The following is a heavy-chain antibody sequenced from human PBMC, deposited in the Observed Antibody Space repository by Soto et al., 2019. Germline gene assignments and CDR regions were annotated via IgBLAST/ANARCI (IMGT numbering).Heavy chain of an antibody. CDR1: GGSISSYY. V-gene: IGHV4-59*01. CDR3: ARGYSSGWYPYYYYMDV. Sequence: PSETLSLTCTVSGGSISSYYWSWIRQPPGKGLEWIGYIYYSGGTNYNPSLKSRVTISVDTSKNQFSLKLSSVTAADTAVYYCARGYSSGWYPYYYYMDVWGKGTTVTVSS. CDR2: IYYSGGT. D-gene: IGHD6-19*01. J-gene: IGHJ6*03.